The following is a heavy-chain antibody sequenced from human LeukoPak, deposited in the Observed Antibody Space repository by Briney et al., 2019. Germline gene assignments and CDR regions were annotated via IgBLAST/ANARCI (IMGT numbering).Heavy chain of an antibody. Sequence: SEALSLTCTVSGGSLSRYYWSWIRQPPGEGLEWIGYIYYSGSTNYNPSLKSRVTISVDTSKNQFSLKLSSVTAADTAVYYCARDGEMATTTYNWFDPWGQGTLVTVSS. CDR2: IYYSGST. CDR1: GGSLSRYY. V-gene: IGHV4-59*01. D-gene: IGHD5-24*01. J-gene: IGHJ5*02. CDR3: ARDGEMATTTYNWFDP.